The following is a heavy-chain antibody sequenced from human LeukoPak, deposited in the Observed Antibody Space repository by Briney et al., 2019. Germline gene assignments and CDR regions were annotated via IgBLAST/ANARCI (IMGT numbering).Heavy chain of an antibody. D-gene: IGHD3-22*01. V-gene: IGHV1-8*02. Sequence: ASVKVSCKASGYTFTGYYIHWVRQAPGQGLEWMGWINPNSGNTGYAQKFQGRVTMTRNTSISTAYMELSSLRSEDTAVYYCARGRPYYYDSPGWGQGTLVTVSS. CDR2: INPNSGNT. CDR3: ARGRPYYYDSPG. J-gene: IGHJ4*02. CDR1: GYTFTGYY.